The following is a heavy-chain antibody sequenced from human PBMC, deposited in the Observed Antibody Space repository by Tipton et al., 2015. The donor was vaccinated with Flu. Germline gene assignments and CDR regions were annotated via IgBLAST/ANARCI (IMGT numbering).Heavy chain of an antibody. Sequence: TLSLTCTVSGGSISSYYWSWIRQPPGKGLEWIGYIYYSGSTNYNPSLMSRVTISVDTSKNQFSLKLSSVTAADTAVYYCARGRGIAAAGPCNYWGQGTLVTVSS. CDR3: ARGRGIAAAGPCNY. CDR2: IYYSGST. J-gene: IGHJ4*02. D-gene: IGHD6-13*01. CDR1: GGSISSYY. V-gene: IGHV4-59*01.